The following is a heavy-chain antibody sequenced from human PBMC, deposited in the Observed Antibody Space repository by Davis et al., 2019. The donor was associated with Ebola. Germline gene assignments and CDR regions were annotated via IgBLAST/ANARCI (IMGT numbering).Heavy chain of an antibody. CDR3: ARMGIAAAGTLDN. CDR2: INPNSGGT. Sequence: ASVKVSCKASGYTFTGYYMHWVRQAPGEGLEWVGWINPNSGGTNYQQKFQGRVTMTRDTSTSTVYMELSSLRSEDTAVYYCARMGIAAAGTLDNWGQGTLVTVSS. J-gene: IGHJ4*02. D-gene: IGHD6-13*01. CDR1: GYTFTGYY. V-gene: IGHV1-2*02.